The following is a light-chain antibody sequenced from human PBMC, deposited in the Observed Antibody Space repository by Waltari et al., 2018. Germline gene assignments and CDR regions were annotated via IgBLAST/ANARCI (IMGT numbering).Light chain of an antibody. CDR1: QSVSSSY. Sequence: EIVLTQSPGTLSLSPGERATPPCRASQSVSSSYLAWYQPKPGQAPRLLIYGASSRATGIPDRFSGSGSGTDFTLTISRLEPEDFAVYYCQQYGSSAWTFGQGTKVEIK. CDR3: QQYGSSAWT. V-gene: IGKV3-20*01. J-gene: IGKJ1*01. CDR2: GAS.